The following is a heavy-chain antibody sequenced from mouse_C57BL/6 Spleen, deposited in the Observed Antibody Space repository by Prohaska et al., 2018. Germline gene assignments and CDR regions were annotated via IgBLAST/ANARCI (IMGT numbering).Heavy chain of an antibody. V-gene: IGHV14-4*01. D-gene: IGHD3-2*02. CDR1: GFNIKDDY. CDR2: IDPEKGET. Sequence: EVQLQQSGAELVRPGASVKLSCTASGFNIKDDYMHWVKQRPEQGLEWIGWIDPEKGETEHASKFEGKATITADTSANTAYLQLSSLTSEDTAVYYCTTLDSSGWGQGTTLTVSS. CDR3: TTLDSSG. J-gene: IGHJ2*01.